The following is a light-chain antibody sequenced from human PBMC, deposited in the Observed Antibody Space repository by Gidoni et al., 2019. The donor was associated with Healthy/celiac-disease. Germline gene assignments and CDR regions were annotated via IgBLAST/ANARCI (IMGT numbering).Light chain of an antibody. Sequence: DIVFTQSPGTLSLSPGERATLSCRASQSVSSSYLAWYQQKPGQAPRPLIYGASSRATGIPDRFSGSGSGTDFTITISRLEPEDFAVYYCQQYGSSHPYTFGQXTKLEIK. CDR3: QQYGSSHPYT. CDR1: QSVSSSY. J-gene: IGKJ2*01. V-gene: IGKV3-20*01. CDR2: GAS.